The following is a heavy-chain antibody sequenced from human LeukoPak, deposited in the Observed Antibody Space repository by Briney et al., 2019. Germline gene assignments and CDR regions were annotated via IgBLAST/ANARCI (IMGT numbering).Heavy chain of an antibody. CDR3: ARLVCSTIPCYGKFYFDS. Sequence: GGSLRLSCAASGFTFSSYAMEWIRQAPGKGLEWVSSITGSSDSIYYADSVKGRFTISRDNAKNSVYLQMNSLRAEDTAVYYCARLVCSTIPCYGKFYFDSWGQGTLVPVSS. V-gene: IGHV3-21*01. CDR2: ITGSSDSI. CDR1: GFTFSSYA. D-gene: IGHD2-2*01. J-gene: IGHJ4*02.